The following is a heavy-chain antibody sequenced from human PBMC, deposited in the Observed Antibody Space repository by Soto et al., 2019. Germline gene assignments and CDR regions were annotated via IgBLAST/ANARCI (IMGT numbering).Heavy chain of an antibody. V-gene: IGHV2-5*02. CDR3: AHRFGGSYTSGYFGHYFDY. J-gene: IGHJ4*02. Sequence: QITLKESGPTLVKPTQTLTLTCTFSGFSLSSSGVHVGWIRQPPGKALEWLALIYWDDDKRYSPSLESRLTITKDTSKNQVVLTMTNMDPVDTATYYCAHRFGGSYTSGYFGHYFDYWGQGTLVTVSS. CDR1: GFSLSSSGVH. D-gene: IGHD6-19*01. CDR2: IYWDDDK.